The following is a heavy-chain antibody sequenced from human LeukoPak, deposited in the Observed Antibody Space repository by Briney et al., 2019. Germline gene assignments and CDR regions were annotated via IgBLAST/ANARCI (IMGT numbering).Heavy chain of an antibody. Sequence: GASVTVSCKASGYSFTSYYIHWVRQTPGQGLEWMGVINPSGGGTSYPQKFQGRVTMTRDTSTSTVYMDLRSLRSEDTAVYFCARDMLAVPSNWFDPWGQGTLVTVSS. D-gene: IGHD2-8*01. CDR3: ARDMLAVPSNWFDP. V-gene: IGHV1-46*01. CDR1: GYSFTSYY. CDR2: INPSGGGT. J-gene: IGHJ5*02.